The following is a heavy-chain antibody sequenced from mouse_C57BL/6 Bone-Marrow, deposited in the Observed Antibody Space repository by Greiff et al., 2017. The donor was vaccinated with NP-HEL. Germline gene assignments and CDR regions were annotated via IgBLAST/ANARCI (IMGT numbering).Heavy chain of an antibody. Sequence: VQLQQSGTVLARPGASVKMSCKTSGYTFTSYWMHWVKQRPGQGLEWIGAIYPGNSDTSYNQKFKGKAKLTAVTSASTAYMELSSLTNEDSAVYYCTRRAGTTASFAYWGQGTLVTVSA. CDR2: IYPGNSDT. CDR1: GYTFTSYW. J-gene: IGHJ3*01. CDR3: TRRAGTTASFAY. V-gene: IGHV1-5*01. D-gene: IGHD1-1*01.